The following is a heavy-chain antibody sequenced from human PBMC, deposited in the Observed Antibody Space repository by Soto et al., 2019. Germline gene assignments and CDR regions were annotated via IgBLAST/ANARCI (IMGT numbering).Heavy chain of an antibody. Sequence: GGSLRLSCVVSGFSLSRAWMDWVRQVPGKGLVWVSRINKDATTTYADSVKGRFTISRDTAKNTLYLQMNSLRAEDTAVYYCARDYAVAQAESFDYWGQGTLVTVSS. V-gene: IGHV3-74*01. CDR3: ARDYAVAQAESFDY. D-gene: IGHD2-15*01. CDR1: GFSLSRAW. CDR2: INKDATT. J-gene: IGHJ4*02.